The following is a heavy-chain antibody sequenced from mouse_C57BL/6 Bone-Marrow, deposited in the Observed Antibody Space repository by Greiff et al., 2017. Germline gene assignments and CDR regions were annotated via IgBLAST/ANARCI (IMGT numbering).Heavy chain of an antibody. CDR1: GYTFTSYW. CDR2: IHPNSGST. CDR3: ARGGYGNYGFAY. Sequence: QVQLQQPGAELVKPGASVKLSCKASGYTFTSYWMHWVKQRPGQGLEWIGMIHPNSGSTNYNEKFKSKATMTVDKSSSTAYMQLSSLTSEDSAVYYCARGGYGNYGFAYWGQGTLVTVSA. D-gene: IGHD2-10*02. V-gene: IGHV1-64*01. J-gene: IGHJ3*01.